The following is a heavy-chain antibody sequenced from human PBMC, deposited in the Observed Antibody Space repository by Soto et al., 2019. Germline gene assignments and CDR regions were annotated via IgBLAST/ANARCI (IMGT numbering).Heavy chain of an antibody. J-gene: IGHJ4*02. V-gene: IGHV4-61*08. CDR3: ARDRRYFGSGSYYPYYFDY. Sequence: LPETLSLPCTVSGDYVSSAGHYWSWIRQPPGKGLEWIGDVYYTGSAKYNPSLKSRVTISLDTSKNQFSLTLNSVTAAATAVYYGARDRRYFGSGSYYPYYFDYWGQGTLVTVSS. CDR1: GDYVSSAGHY. D-gene: IGHD3-10*01. CDR2: VYYTGSA.